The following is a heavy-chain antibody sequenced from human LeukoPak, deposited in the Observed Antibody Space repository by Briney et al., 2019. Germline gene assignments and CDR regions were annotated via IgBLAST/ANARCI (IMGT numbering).Heavy chain of an antibody. J-gene: IGHJ6*03. D-gene: IGHD6-13*01. CDR3: ARAAVDSWVNYYYYYYMDV. CDR1: GGSISSSSYY. CDR2: IYYSGST. V-gene: IGHV4-39*01. Sequence: SETLSLTCTVSGGSISSSSYYWGWIRQPPGKGLEWIGSIYYSGSTYYNPSLKSRVTISVDASKNQFSLKLSSVTAADTAVYYCARAAVDSWVNYYYYYYMDVWGKGTTVTISS.